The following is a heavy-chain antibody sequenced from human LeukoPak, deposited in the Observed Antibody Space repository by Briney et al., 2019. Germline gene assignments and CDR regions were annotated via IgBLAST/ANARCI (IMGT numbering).Heavy chain of an antibody. CDR3: ASRSLYCSGGSCYWFDP. Sequence: SETLSLTCAVYGGSFSGYYWSWIRQPPGKVLEWIGEINHSGSTNYNPSLKSRVTISVDTSKNQFSPKLSSVTAADTAVYYCASRSLYCSGGSCYWFDPWGQGTLVTVSS. CDR2: INHSGST. D-gene: IGHD2-15*01. V-gene: IGHV4-34*01. J-gene: IGHJ5*02. CDR1: GGSFSGYY.